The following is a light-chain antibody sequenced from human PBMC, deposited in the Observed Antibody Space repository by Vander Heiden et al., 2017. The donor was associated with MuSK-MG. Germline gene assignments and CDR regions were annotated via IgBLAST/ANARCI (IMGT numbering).Light chain of an antibody. Sequence: DIQMTQSPSSLSASVGDRVTITCRASQGIIKYLAWYQQKEGTAPKLLIYGASTLQSGVPTRFSGSGSGTDFTLTITGLQPEDVATYYCQNYGSDLLAFGGGTKVELK. J-gene: IGKJ4*01. CDR1: QGIIKY. CDR3: QNYGSDLLA. CDR2: GAS. V-gene: IGKV1-27*01.